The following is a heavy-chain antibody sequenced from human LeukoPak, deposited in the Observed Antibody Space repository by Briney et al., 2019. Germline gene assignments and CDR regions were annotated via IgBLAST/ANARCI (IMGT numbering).Heavy chain of an antibody. CDR2: ISYDGSNK. V-gene: IGHV3-30*04. Sequence: PGGSLRLSCAASGFTFSSYAMHWVRQAPGKGLEWVAVISYDGSNKYDADSVKGRFTISRDNSKNTLYLQMNSLRAEDTAVYYCARESQAYYYGSGSPNYWGQGTLVTVSS. CDR1: GFTFSSYA. CDR3: ARESQAYYYGSGSPNY. J-gene: IGHJ4*02. D-gene: IGHD3-10*01.